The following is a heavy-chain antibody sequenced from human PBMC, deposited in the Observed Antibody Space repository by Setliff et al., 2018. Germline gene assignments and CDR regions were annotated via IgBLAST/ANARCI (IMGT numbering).Heavy chain of an antibody. CDR3: ARRPTGPGAPFDI. Sequence: KTSETLSHTCAVSGGSISSSSYYWGWIRQSPGEGLEWIANIHYNGNLYYNPSLKNRATISMDTSKIQFSLKLISVTAADTALYFCARRPTGPGAPFDIWGHGTMVTVSS. D-gene: IGHD3-10*01. V-gene: IGHV4-39*01. CDR2: IHYNGNL. CDR1: GGSISSSSYY. J-gene: IGHJ3*02.